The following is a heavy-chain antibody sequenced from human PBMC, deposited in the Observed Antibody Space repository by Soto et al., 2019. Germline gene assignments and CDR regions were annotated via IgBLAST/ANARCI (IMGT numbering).Heavy chain of an antibody. CDR2: IIPIFGTA. Sequence: QVQLVQSGAEVKKPGSSVKVSCKASGGTFSSYAISWVRQAPGQGLEWMGGIIPIFGTANYAQKFQGRVRITAYEFTSTAYRELSSLRSEDTAVDYCAQVGTPNAEYFQHWGQGTLVTVSS. CDR1: GGTFSSYA. V-gene: IGHV1-69*01. CDR3: AQVGTPNAEYFQH. J-gene: IGHJ1*01. D-gene: IGHD3-10*01.